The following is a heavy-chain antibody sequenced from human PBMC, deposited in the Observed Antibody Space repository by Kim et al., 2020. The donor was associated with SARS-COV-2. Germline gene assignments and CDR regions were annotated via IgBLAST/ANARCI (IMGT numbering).Heavy chain of an antibody. J-gene: IGHJ4*02. CDR3: ARGTGTTSMNDC. CDR2: IYYTGST. Sequence: SETLSLTCNVSGGSINTGGYYWAWIRQPPGKGLEYIGYIYYTGSTYFNPSLMSRLALSIDTSKNQFSLTLRSVTAADTAVYYCARGTGTTSMNDCWGQGTLVTVSS. CDR1: GGSINTGGYY. V-gene: IGHV4-30-4*01. D-gene: IGHD1-7*01.